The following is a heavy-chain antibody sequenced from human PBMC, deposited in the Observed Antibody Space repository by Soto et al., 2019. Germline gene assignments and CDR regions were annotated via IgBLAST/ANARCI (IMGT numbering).Heavy chain of an antibody. J-gene: IGHJ4*02. CDR1: GFTFSSYA. CDR2: ISGSGGST. CDR3: AKAGYITFGGAINY. V-gene: IGHV3-23*01. D-gene: IGHD3-16*01. Sequence: GGSLRLSCAASGFTFSSYAMSWVRQAPGKGLEWVSAISGSGGSTYYADSVKGRFTISRDNSKNTLYLQMNSLRAEDTAVYYCAKAGYITFGGAINYWGQGTLVTVSS.